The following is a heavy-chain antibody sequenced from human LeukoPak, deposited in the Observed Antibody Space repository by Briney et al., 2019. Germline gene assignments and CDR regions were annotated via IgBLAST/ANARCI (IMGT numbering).Heavy chain of an antibody. CDR3: AKATANCGGGGCPNAYDF. V-gene: IGHV3-23*01. Sequence: GGSLRLSCAASGFTFSSYGMNWVRQAPGKGLEWVSATSGSGDNTYYADSVKGRFTISRDNSKNTLYVQLNNLRAEDTAVYYCAKATANCGGGGCPNAYDFWGQGTVVTVS. J-gene: IGHJ3*01. CDR1: GFTFSSYG. CDR2: TSGSGDNT. D-gene: IGHD2-15*01.